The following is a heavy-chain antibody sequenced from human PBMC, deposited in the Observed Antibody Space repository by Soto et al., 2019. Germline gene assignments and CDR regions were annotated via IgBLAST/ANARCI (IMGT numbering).Heavy chain of an antibody. CDR1: GFTFSSYD. CDR2: IGTAGDT. Sequence: GGSLRLSCAASGFTFSSYDMHWVRQATGKGLEWVSAIGTAGDTYYPGSVKGRFTISRENAKNSLYLQMNSLRAEDTAVYYCARGDTAMDYYYGMDVWGQGTTVTVSS. D-gene: IGHD5-18*01. V-gene: IGHV3-13*01. CDR3: ARGDTAMDYYYGMDV. J-gene: IGHJ6*02.